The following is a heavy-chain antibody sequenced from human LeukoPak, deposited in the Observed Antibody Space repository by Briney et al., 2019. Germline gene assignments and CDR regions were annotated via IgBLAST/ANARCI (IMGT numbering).Heavy chain of an antibody. D-gene: IGHD3-22*01. J-gene: IGHJ3*02. CDR2: IIPIFGTA. V-gene: IGHV1-69*13. Sequence: ASVKVSCKASGGTFSSYAISWVRQAPGQGLEWMGGIIPIFGTANYAQKFQGRVTITADESTSTAYMELSSLRSEDTAVYYCARVGRAMIVVYAFDIWGQGTMVTVSS. CDR1: GGTFSSYA. CDR3: ARVGRAMIVVYAFDI.